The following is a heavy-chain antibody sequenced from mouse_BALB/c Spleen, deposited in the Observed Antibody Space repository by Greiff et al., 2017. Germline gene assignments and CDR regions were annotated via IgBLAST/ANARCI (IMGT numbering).Heavy chain of an antibody. D-gene: IGHD2-1*01. CDR2: IRSKSNNYAT. CDR3: VRHYGNYEWFAY. CDR1: GFTFNTYA. J-gene: IGHJ3*01. Sequence: DVKLVESGGGLVQPKGSLKLSCAASGFTFNTYAMNWVRQAPGKGLEWVARIRSKSNNYATYYADSVKDRFTISRDDSQSMLYLQMNNLKTEDTAMYYCVRHYGNYEWFAYWGQGTLVTVSA. V-gene: IGHV10-1*02.